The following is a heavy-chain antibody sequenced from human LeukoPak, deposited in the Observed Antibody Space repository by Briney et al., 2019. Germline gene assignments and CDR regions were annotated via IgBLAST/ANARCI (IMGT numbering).Heavy chain of an antibody. V-gene: IGHV3-23*01. Sequence: GGSLRLSCAASGFTFSSYGMSWVRQAPGKGLEWVSAISGSGGSTYYADSVKGRFTISRDNSKNTLYLQMNSLRAEDTAVYYCAKEGGEEYYGSGSYPYYFDYWGQGTLVTVSS. CDR3: AKEGGEEYYGSGSYPYYFDY. D-gene: IGHD3-10*01. CDR2: ISGSGGST. J-gene: IGHJ4*02. CDR1: GFTFSSYG.